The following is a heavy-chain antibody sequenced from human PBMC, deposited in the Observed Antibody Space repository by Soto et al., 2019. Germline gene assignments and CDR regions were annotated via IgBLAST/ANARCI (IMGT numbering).Heavy chain of an antibody. CDR2: MYNTGST. CDR3: ARDLWGYCGTDCYPLDV. J-gene: IGHJ6*02. Sequence: SETLSLTCTVSGGSISGYYWSWIRQPPGKGLEWIGYMYNTGSTVYNSSFKSRVTISVDTSKNQFSLKLNSVTAADTAVYYCARDLWGYCGTDCYPLDVWGQGTTVTVSS. CDR1: GGSISGYY. V-gene: IGHV4-59*01. D-gene: IGHD2-21*02.